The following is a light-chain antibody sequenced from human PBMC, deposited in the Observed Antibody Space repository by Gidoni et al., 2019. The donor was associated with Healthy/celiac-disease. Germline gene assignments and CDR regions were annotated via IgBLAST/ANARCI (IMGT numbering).Light chain of an antibody. V-gene: IGLV3-1*01. J-gene: IGLJ1*01. Sequence: SYELTQPPSVSVSPGQTASITCSGDKLGDKYACWYQQKPGQSPVLVIYQDRKRPSGIPERFSGSNSGNKATLTISGTQAMDEADYCCQAWDSSTGEYVFGTGTKVTVL. CDR3: QAWDSSTGEYV. CDR2: QDR. CDR1: KLGDKY.